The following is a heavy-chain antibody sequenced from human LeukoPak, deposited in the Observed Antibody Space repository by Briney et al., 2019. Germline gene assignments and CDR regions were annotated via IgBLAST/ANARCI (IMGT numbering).Heavy chain of an antibody. Sequence: GGSLRLSCAASRFTFSAYAMNWVRQAPGKGLEWVSHITSSGSATYYADSVKGRFTISRDNAKNSLYLHMNSLRDGDTAVYYCVRDLLGDTYFIGFWGQGTLVTVSS. CDR3: VRDLLGDTYFIGF. D-gene: IGHD2-21*02. V-gene: IGHV3-48*02. CDR2: ITSSGSAT. J-gene: IGHJ4*02. CDR1: RFTFSAYA.